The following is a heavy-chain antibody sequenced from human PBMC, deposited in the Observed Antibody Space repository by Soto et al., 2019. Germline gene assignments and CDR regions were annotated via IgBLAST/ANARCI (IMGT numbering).Heavy chain of an antibody. V-gene: IGHV4-30-4*01. Sequence: PSETLSLTCTVSGGSISSGDYYWTWIRQPPGKGMEWIGYIYYSGYTYYNPSLKSRITISVDTSKNQFSLKLTSLTAADTAVYFCARGGNGYHILTGFSSHYWGQGTLVTVSS. J-gene: IGHJ4*02. CDR2: IYYSGYT. CDR3: ARGGNGYHILTGFSSHY. D-gene: IGHD3-9*01. CDR1: GGSISSGDYY.